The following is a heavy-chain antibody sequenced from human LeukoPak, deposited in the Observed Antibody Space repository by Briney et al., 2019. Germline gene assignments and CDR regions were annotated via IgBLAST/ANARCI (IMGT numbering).Heavy chain of an antibody. V-gene: IGHV4-4*07. J-gene: IGHJ5*02. CDR1: GGSINNYY. CDR2: IYTRGST. D-gene: IGHD5-18*01. CDR3: ARRWFRGYSYGLSGWFDP. Sequence: SETLSLTCTVSGGSINNYYWSWIRQPAGKGLEWIGRIYTRGSTNYNPSLKSRVTMSVDTSKNQFSLKLSSVTAADTAVYYCARRWFRGYSYGLSGWFDPWGQGTLVTVSS.